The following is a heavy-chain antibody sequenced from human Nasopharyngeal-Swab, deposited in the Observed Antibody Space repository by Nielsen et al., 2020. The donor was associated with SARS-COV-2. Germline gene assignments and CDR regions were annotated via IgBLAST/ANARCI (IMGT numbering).Heavy chain of an antibody. CDR2: ISWNSGSI. Sequence: SLKISCAASGFTFDDYSMHWVRQPPGKGLEWVSGISWNSGSIAYADSVKGRFTISGDNAKNSLYLQMNSLRAEDTALYYCAKDFYYMDVWGKGTTVTVSS. J-gene: IGHJ6*03. CDR3: AKDFYYMDV. CDR1: GFTFDDYS. V-gene: IGHV3-9*01.